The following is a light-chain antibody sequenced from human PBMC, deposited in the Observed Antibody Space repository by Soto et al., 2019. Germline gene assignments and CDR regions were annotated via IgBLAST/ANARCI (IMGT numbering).Light chain of an antibody. Sequence: DIQLTQSPSFLSASVGDRVTITCRASQGISSYLAWSQQKPGKAPKLLIYTASTLQSGVPSRFSGSGSGTEFTLTISSLQSEDFATYCCQQLNSYPLTFGGGTKVDIK. CDR2: TAS. CDR1: QGISSY. J-gene: IGKJ4*01. CDR3: QQLNSYPLT. V-gene: IGKV1-9*01.